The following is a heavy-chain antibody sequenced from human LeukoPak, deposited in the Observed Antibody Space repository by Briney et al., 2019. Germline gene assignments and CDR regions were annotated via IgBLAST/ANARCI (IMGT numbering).Heavy chain of an antibody. J-gene: IGHJ4*02. CDR2: IYYSGST. D-gene: IGHD6-19*01. CDR1: GGSISSSSYY. V-gene: IGHV4-39*07. Sequence: PSETLSLTCTVSGGSISSSSYYWGWIRQPPGKGLEWIGSIYYSGSTYYNPSLKSRVTISVDTSKNQFSLKLSSVTAADTAVYYCARDLYSSGWYGDLTGYWGQGTLVTVSS. CDR3: ARDLYSSGWYGDLTGY.